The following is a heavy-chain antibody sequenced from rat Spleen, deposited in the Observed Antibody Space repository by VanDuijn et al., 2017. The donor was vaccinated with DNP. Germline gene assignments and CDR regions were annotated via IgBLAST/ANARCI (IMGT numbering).Heavy chain of an antibody. Sequence: EVQLVESGGGLVQPGGSLKLSCAASGFTFSSYWMYWYRQFPEKRLEWVARIKPKSNNYATDYTESVQGRFTISRDDSKSSIYLQMNNLKEEDTAIYYCAWPSTWGQGVMVTVSS. CDR2: IKPKSNNYAT. CDR3: AWPST. CDR1: GFTFSSYW. D-gene: IGHD1-10*01. V-gene: IGHV6-6*01. J-gene: IGHJ2*01.